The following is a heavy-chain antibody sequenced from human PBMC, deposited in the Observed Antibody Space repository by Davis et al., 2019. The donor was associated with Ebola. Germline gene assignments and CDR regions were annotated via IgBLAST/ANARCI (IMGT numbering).Heavy chain of an antibody. CDR2: IDPSGTT. V-gene: IGHV4-4*02. CDR1: GGSISSSNW. Sequence: SETLSLTCAVSGGSISSSNWWSWVRQAPGKGLEWLGEIDPSGTTNSNPSLKSRVNLSIDKSKNHVFLNLNSVTAADTAVYYCARSPGRSLVVTALSRNFDLWGCGTLVTVSS. J-gene: IGHJ2*01. D-gene: IGHD2-21*02. CDR3: ARSPGRSLVVTALSRNFDL.